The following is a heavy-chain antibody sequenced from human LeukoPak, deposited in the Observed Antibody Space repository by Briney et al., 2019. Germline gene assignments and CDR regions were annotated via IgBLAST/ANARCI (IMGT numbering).Heavy chain of an antibody. CDR3: ASEWIAEYYYGSGSYSDY. D-gene: IGHD3-10*01. CDR1: GFTFSSYA. V-gene: IGHV3-30-3*01. J-gene: IGHJ4*02. Sequence: GGSLRLSCAASGFTFSSYAMHWVRQAPGKGLEWVAVISYDGSNKYYADSVKGRFTISRDNSKNTLYLQMNSLRAEDTAVYYCASEWIAEYYYGSGSYSDYWGQGTLVTVSS. CDR2: ISYDGSNK.